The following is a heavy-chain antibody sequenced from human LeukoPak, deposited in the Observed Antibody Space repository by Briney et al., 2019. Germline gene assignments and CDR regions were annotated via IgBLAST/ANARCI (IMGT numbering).Heavy chain of an antibody. J-gene: IGHJ3*02. Sequence: GGSLRLSCAASGFTFSSYGMHWVRQAPGKGLEWVAFIRYDGSNKYYADSVKGRFTISRDNSKNTLYLQMNSLRAEDTAVYYCAKDVVISGWWEDAFDIWGQGTMVTVSS. CDR3: AKDVVISGWWEDAFDI. D-gene: IGHD6-19*01. CDR1: GFTFSSYG. CDR2: IRYDGSNK. V-gene: IGHV3-30*02.